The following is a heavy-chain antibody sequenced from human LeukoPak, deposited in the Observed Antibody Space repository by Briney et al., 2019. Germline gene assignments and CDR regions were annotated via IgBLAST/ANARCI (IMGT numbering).Heavy chain of an antibody. CDR2: SGPYNGHT. CDR3: ARRAPGKLAADY. D-gene: IGHD1-1*01. J-gene: IGHJ4*02. V-gene: IGHV1-18*01. Sequence: ASVKVSCKASGYTFTNYGISWVRQAPGQGLEWMGWSGPYNGHTNYAQKLQDRLTMTIDTSTSTAHMELGSLRSDDTAMYYCARRAPGKLAADYWGQGTLVAVSS. CDR1: GYTFTNYG.